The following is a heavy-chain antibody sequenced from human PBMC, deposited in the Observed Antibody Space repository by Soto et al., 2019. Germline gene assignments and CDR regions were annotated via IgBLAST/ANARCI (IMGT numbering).Heavy chain of an antibody. CDR2: INPTSGXT. CDR1: GYTFTNXX. D-gene: IGHD6-13*01. CDR3: ARDLAAGDH. J-gene: IGHJ4*02. Sequence: QVQLVQSGAEVKKPGASVKVSCKASGYTFTNXXXHWVRQAPGQGLEWMGXINPTSGXTNYAQXXXXXXXXXXXXXXXXXXXXXXXXXXXXXXXXYXARDLAAGDHWGQGTLVTVSS. V-gene: IGHV1-46*01.